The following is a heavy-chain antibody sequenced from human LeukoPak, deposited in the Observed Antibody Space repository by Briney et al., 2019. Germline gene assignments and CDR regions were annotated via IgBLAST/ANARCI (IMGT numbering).Heavy chain of an antibody. D-gene: IGHD2-2*02. CDR2: INPSGGST. Sequence: AASVKVSCKASGYTFTSYAMNWVRQAPGQGLEWMGIINPSGGSTSYAQKFQGRVTMTRDTSTSTVYMELSSLRSEDTAVYYCASYCSSTSCYKKGFDYWGQGTLVTVSS. CDR3: ASYCSSTSCYKKGFDY. J-gene: IGHJ4*02. CDR1: GYTFTSYA. V-gene: IGHV1-46*01.